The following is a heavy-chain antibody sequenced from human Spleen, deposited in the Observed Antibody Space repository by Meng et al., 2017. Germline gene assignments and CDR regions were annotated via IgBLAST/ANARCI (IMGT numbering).Heavy chain of an antibody. J-gene: IGHJ4*02. V-gene: IGHV4-39*07. Sequence: SETLSLTCTVSGGSISSSSYYWGWIRQPPGKGLEWIGSIYYSGSTYYNPSLKSRVTISVDTSKNQFSLKLSSVTAADTAVYYCARGHYLGILTGYSFYFDTWGQGTLVTVSS. CDR3: ARGHYLGILTGYSFYFDT. D-gene: IGHD3-9*01. CDR2: IYYSGST. CDR1: GGSISSSSYY.